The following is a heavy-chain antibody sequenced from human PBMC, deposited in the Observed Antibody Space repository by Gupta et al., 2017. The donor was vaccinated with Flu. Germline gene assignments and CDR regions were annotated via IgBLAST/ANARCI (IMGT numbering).Heavy chain of an antibody. J-gene: IGHJ4*02. D-gene: IGHD6-13*01. V-gene: IGHV3-21*01. Sequence: EVQLVESGGGLVKPGGSLRLSCAASGFTFSSYSMNWVRQAPGKGLEWVSSISSSSSYIYYADSVKGRFTISRDNAKNSLYLQMNSLRAEDTAVYYCARDLQYSSNVFDYWGQGTLVTVSS. CDR1: GFTFSSYS. CDR2: ISSSSSYI. CDR3: ARDLQYSSNVFDY.